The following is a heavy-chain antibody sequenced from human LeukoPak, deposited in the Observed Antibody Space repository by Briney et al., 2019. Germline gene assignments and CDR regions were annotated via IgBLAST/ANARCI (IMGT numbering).Heavy chain of an antibody. D-gene: IGHD3-10*01. CDR1: GGSMIDHY. CDR2: MHHSGKA. Sequence: KTSETLSLTCTVSGGSMIDHYWSWVRQPPGKGLGWVGYMHHSGKANSNPSLKSRVTISVDTSKNQVSLKLSSVTAADTAVYYCARDTHEYGSGSYYDDTFDSWGQGTLVTVSS. CDR3: ARDTHEYGSGSYYDDTFDS. V-gene: IGHV4-59*11. J-gene: IGHJ3*02.